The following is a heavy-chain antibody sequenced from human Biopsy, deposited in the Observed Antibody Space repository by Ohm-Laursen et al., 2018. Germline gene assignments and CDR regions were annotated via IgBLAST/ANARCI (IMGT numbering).Heavy chain of an antibody. Sequence: SSVKASCKASGYTFINYDIHWVRQASGQGLEWMGWMNPKSGDTGYAHKFQGRVTMARNASISTANMEMSSLRSEDTAVYYCARGRLSGTRRALDIWGQGTMVTVSS. CDR1: GYTFINYD. CDR2: MNPKSGDT. V-gene: IGHV1-8*01. CDR3: ARGRLSGTRRALDI. D-gene: IGHD1-7*01. J-gene: IGHJ3*02.